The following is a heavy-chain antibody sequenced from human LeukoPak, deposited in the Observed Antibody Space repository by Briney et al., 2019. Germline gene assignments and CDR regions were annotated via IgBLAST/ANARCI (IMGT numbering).Heavy chain of an antibody. CDR3: ARDAYYYDSDQRGAFDI. J-gene: IGHJ3*02. CDR1: GGSISSYY. D-gene: IGHD3-22*01. CDR2: IYYSGST. V-gene: IGHV4-59*01. Sequence: SETPSLACTVSGGSISSYYWSWIRQPPGKGLEWIGYIYYSGSTNYNPSLKSRVTISVDTSKNQFSLKLSSVTAADTAVYYCARDAYYYDSDQRGAFDIWGQGTMVTVSS.